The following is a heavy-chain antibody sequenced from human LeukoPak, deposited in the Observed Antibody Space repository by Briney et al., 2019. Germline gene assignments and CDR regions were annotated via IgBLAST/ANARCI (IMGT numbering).Heavy chain of an antibody. Sequence: GGSLRLSCAGSGFTFRNYAMRWVRQAPGEGLEWVSDISGSGGNTYYADSVKGRFTISRDNSKSTLYLQMNSLRAEDTAVYYCAKGGSLLWFGGGWGQGTLVTVSS. CDR1: GFTFRNYA. CDR3: AKGGSLLWFGGG. CDR2: ISGSGGNT. J-gene: IGHJ4*02. V-gene: IGHV3-23*01. D-gene: IGHD3-10*01.